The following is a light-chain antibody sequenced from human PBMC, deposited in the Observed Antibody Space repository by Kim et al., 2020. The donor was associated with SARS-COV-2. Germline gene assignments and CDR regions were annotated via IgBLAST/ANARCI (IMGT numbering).Light chain of an antibody. CDR3: QYYDRSFT. Sequence: SPGERASLSCRASQSISSNYLVWYQQRPGQAPRLLIYATSRRASGIPDRFSGSVSGTDFTLTINGLESEDFAVYYCQYYDRSFTFGGGTKVEIK. V-gene: IGKV3-20*01. CDR1: QSISSNY. CDR2: ATS. J-gene: IGKJ4*01.